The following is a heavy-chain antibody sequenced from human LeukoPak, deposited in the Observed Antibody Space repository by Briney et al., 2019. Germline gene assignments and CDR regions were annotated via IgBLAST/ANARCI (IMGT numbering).Heavy chain of an antibody. CDR2: IGTAGDT. Sequence: GGSLRLSCAASGFTFSSYDMHWVRQATGKGLEWVSAIGTAGDTYYPGSVKGRFTISRENAKNSLYLQMNSLRAGDMAVYYCARAPFGEYPYYFDYWGQGTLVTVSS. CDR3: ARAPFGEYPYYFDY. CDR1: GFTFSSYD. J-gene: IGHJ4*02. D-gene: IGHD3-10*01. V-gene: IGHV3-13*01.